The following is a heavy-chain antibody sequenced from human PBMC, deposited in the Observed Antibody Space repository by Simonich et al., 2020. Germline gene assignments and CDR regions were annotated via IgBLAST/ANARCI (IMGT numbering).Heavy chain of an antibody. CDR3: ARHAGFAFDI. V-gene: IGHV4-39*01. D-gene: IGHD6-13*01. J-gene: IGHJ3*02. CDR2: IYYSGIT. CDR1: GGSISSSSYY. Sequence: QLQLQESGPGLVKPSETLSLTCTVSGGSISSSSYYWGWIRQPPGKGLVWIGSIYYSGITSYHPPRKSRVHISVDTSKNQFSLKLSSVTAADTAVYYCARHAGFAFDIWGQGTMVTVSS.